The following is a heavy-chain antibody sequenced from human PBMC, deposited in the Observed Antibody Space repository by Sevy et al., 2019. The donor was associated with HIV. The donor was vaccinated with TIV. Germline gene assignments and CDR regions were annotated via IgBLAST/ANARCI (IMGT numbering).Heavy chain of an antibody. J-gene: IGHJ3*02. CDR2: INHSGST. D-gene: IGHD2-2*01. V-gene: IGHV4-34*01. Sequence: SETLSLTCAVYGGSFSGYYWSWIRQPPGKGLEWIGEINHSGSTNYNPNLKSRVTISGDTSKNQFSLKLSSVTDADTAVYYCARHCSGTSCSHAFDIWGQGTMVTVSS. CDR1: GGSFSGYY. CDR3: ARHCSGTSCSHAFDI.